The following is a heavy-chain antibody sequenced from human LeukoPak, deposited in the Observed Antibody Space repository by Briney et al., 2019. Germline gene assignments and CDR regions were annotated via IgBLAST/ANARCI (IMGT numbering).Heavy chain of an antibody. V-gene: IGHV3-30-3*01. CDR3: ARGGQYSSRTKGAFDI. CDR1: GFTFSDYA. Sequence: GGSLRLSCASSGFTFSDYAMHWVRQAPGKGLEWEAVISYDGSNTFYADSVKGRFTISRDTSKNTLYMEMNSLRTEDTAVYYCARGGQYSSRTKGAFDIWGQGTMVTVSS. CDR2: ISYDGSNT. D-gene: IGHD6-13*01. J-gene: IGHJ3*02.